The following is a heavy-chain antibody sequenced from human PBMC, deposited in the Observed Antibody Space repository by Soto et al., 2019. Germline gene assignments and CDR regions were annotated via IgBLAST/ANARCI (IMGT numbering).Heavy chain of an antibody. Sequence: SETLSLTCTVSGGSISSGGYYWSWIRQHPGKGLEWIGYIYYSGSTYYNPSLKSRVTISVDTSKNQFSLKLSSVTAADTAVYYCAGLGYCSSSSCYYYYGMDVWGQGTTVTVSS. CDR2: IYYSGST. J-gene: IGHJ6*02. V-gene: IGHV4-31*03. D-gene: IGHD2-2*01. CDR3: AGLGYCSSSSCYYYYGMDV. CDR1: GGSISSGGYY.